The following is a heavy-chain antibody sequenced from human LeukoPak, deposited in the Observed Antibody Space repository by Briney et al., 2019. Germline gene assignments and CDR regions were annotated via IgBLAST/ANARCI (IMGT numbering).Heavy chain of an antibody. Sequence: GGSLRLSCAASGFTFSSYSMNWVRQAPGKGLEWVSYISSSSSTIYYADSVKGRFTISRDNAENSLYLQMNSLRAEDTAVYYCARVDTMIVVDLDAFDIWGQGTMVTVSS. J-gene: IGHJ3*02. CDR3: ARVDTMIVVDLDAFDI. V-gene: IGHV3-48*01. D-gene: IGHD3-22*01. CDR1: GFTFSSYS. CDR2: ISSSSSTI.